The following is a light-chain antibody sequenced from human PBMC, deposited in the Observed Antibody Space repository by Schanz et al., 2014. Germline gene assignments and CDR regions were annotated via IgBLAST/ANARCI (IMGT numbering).Light chain of an antibody. CDR1: SSDVGNYDL. V-gene: IGLV2-14*02. Sequence: QSALTQPASVSGSPGQSITISCTGTSSDVGNYDLVSWYRHYPGKAPKLLIYEVTKRPSGVSNRFSGSKSDNTASLTISGLQPEDEGDYYCSSFTTSTTLVFGGGTKLTVL. CDR3: SSFTTSTTLV. CDR2: EVT. J-gene: IGLJ2*01.